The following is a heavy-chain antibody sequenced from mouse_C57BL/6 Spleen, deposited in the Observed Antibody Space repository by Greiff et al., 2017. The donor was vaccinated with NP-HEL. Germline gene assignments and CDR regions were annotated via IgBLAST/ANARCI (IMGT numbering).Heavy chain of an antibody. CDR3: TRLRDYGSLVDY. V-gene: IGHV14-2*01. J-gene: IGHJ2*01. Sequence: EVQLQQSGAELVKPGASVKLSCTASGFNIKDYYMHWVKQRTEQGLEWIGRIDPDDGETKYAPKFQGKATITADTNTNTAYLQLSSLAAEDTAFYYCTRLRDYGSLVDYWGQGTTLTVSS. D-gene: IGHD1-1*01. CDR1: GFNIKDYY. CDR2: IDPDDGET.